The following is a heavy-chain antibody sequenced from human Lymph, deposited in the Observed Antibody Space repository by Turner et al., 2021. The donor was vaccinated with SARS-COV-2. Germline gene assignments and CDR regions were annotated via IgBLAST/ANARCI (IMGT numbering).Heavy chain of an antibody. V-gene: IGHV3-33*01. Sequence: QVQLVESGGGVVQPGRSMRLYCAASGFTFSSHGMHWVRQAPGKGLEWVAVIWYDGSNKYYADSVKCRFTISRDNSKNTLYLQMNSLRAEDTAVYYCAREGDALAGGMDVWGQGTTVTVSS. CDR2: IWYDGSNK. CDR3: AREGDALAGGMDV. D-gene: IGHD2-15*01. CDR1: GFTFSSHG. J-gene: IGHJ6*02.